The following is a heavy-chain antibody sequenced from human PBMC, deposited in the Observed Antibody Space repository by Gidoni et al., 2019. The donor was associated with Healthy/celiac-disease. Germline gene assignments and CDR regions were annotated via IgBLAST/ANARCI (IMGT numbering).Heavy chain of an antibody. CDR2: IYYSGST. CDR3: ARQGNDYGDYPFDY. J-gene: IGHJ4*02. Sequence: QLQLPESGPGLVKPSETLSLTCTVSGGSSSSSSYYRGWIRQPPGKGLEWIGSIYYSGSTYYNPSLKSRVTISVDTSKTQFSLKLSSVTAADTAVYYCARQGNDYGDYPFDYWGQGTLVTVSS. D-gene: IGHD4-17*01. V-gene: IGHV4-39*01. CDR1: GGSSSSSSYY.